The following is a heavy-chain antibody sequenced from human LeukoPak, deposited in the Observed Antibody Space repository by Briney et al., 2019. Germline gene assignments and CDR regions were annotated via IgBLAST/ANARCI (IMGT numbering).Heavy chain of an antibody. CDR2: ISYDGSNK. V-gene: IGHV3-30-3*01. D-gene: IGHD2-21*01. CDR1: GFTFSGSW. J-gene: IGHJ6*02. Sequence: GGSLRLSCEASGFTFSGSWMHWVRQAPGKGLEWVAVISYDGSNKYYADSVKGRFTISRDNSKNTLYLQMNSLRAEDTAVYYCAREYGLQVPLGMDVWGQGTTVTVSS. CDR3: AREYGLQVPLGMDV.